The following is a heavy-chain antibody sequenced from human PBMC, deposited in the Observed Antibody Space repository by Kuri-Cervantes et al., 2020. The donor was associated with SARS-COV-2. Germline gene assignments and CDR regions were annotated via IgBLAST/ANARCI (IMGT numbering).Heavy chain of an antibody. D-gene: IGHD1-1*01. Sequence: LSLTCAVSGGSISSSNWWSWVRQSPGKGLEWVSYISSSGSTIYYADSVKGRFTISRDNANNSLYLQMNSLRAEDTAVYYCAIIGTLYNFDAFDIWGQGTMVTVSS. CDR3: AIIGTLYNFDAFDI. CDR1: GGSISSSN. CDR2: ISSSGSTI. V-gene: IGHV3-48*03. J-gene: IGHJ3*02.